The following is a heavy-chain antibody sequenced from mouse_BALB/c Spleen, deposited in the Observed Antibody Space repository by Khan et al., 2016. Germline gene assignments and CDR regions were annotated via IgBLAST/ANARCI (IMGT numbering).Heavy chain of an antibody. CDR2: ISSGGNYT. V-gene: IGHV5-6-4*01. CDR3: SRSCSGAFAY. Sequence: EVELVESGGGLVKPGGSLKLSCAASGFTFSSYTMTWVRQTPEKRLEWVATISSGGNYTYYPDTVKGRFTISRDNAKNSLYLHMRTPKSPATSFYSSSRSCSGAFAYWGQGTLVTVSA. J-gene: IGHJ3*01. D-gene: IGHD3-1*01. CDR1: GFTFSSYT.